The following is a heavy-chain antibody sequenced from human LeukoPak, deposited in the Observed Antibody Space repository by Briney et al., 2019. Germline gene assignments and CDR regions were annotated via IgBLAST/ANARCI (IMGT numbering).Heavy chain of an antibody. Sequence: PGGSLRLSCAASGFTFRNYGMSSVRQAPGKGLEWVANIKQDGSDKTYVDSVKGRFTISRDNAKNSLYLQMSSLTAEDTAVYYCAREGISKYYFDYWGQGTLVTVSS. J-gene: IGHJ4*02. CDR3: AREGISKYYFDY. V-gene: IGHV3-7*05. CDR1: GFTFRNYG. D-gene: IGHD2-15*01. CDR2: IKQDGSDK.